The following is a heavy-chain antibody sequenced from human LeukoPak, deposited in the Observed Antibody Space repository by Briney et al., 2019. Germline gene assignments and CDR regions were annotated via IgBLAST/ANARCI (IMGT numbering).Heavy chain of an antibody. J-gene: IGHJ5*02. D-gene: IGHD1-26*01. CDR3: ARESSGSYYS. Sequence: ETLSLTCTVSGGSISSYYWSWIRQPPGKGLEWIGYVYYSGCTNYNPSLKSRVTISVDTSKNQFSLKLSSVTAADTAVYYCARESSGSYYSWGQGTLVTVSS. V-gene: IGHV4-59*01. CDR2: VYYSGCT. CDR1: GGSISSYY.